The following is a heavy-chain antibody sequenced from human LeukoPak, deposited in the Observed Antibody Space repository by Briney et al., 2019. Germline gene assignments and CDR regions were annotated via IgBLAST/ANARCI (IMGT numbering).Heavy chain of an antibody. Sequence: GGSLRLSCGASGLTVSSYGMSWVRQAPGKGLEWVSTIIGSAVNTYYADSVKGRFTISRDNSKNTLYLEMNSLRAEDTAVYYCARGRISPDYWGQGTLVTVFS. CDR2: IIGSAVNT. D-gene: IGHD3-3*02. CDR1: GLTVSSYG. J-gene: IGHJ4*02. CDR3: ARGRISPDY. V-gene: IGHV3-23*01.